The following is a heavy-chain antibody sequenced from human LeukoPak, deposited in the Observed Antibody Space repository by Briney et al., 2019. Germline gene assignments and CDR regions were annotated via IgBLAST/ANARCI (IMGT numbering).Heavy chain of an antibody. J-gene: IGHJ4*02. D-gene: IGHD2-2*02. CDR3: ARDAPCTTSTCYKQIDS. V-gene: IGHV3-48*03. CDR1: GFTLIRHE. Sequence: GGSLRLSCAASGFTLIRHEMNWVRQAPGKGLEWVSFISRSGRNTDYADSVKGRFTISRDDAKNSLYLQLNSLGADDTAVYYCARDAPCTTSTCYKQIDSWGQGTLVTVSS. CDR2: ISRSGRNT.